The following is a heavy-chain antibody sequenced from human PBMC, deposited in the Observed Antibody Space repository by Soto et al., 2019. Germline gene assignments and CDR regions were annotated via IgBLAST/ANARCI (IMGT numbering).Heavy chain of an antibody. CDR2: IIPIFGTA. CDR1: GGTFSSYA. V-gene: IGHV1-69*13. Sequence: GASVKVSCKASGGTFSSYAISWVRQAPGQGLEWMGGIIPIFGTANYAQKFQGRVTITADESTSTDYMELSSLRSEDTAVYYWARDVKSRGDAHYFDVWGQGTLVTVSS. J-gene: IGHJ4*02. D-gene: IGHD3-16*01. CDR3: ARDVKSRGDAHYFDV.